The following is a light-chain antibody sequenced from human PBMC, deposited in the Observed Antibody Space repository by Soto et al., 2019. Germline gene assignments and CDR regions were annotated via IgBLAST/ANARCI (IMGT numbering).Light chain of an antibody. CDR1: SGHSSYA. Sequence: QSVLTQSPSASASLGASVKLTCTLSSGHSSYAIAWHQQQPEKGPRYLMKVNSDGSHSRGDGIPDRSSGSSSGTERYLTISSLQSEDEADYYCQTWDTNWVFGGGTKLTVL. CDR3: QTWDTNWV. CDR2: VNSDGSH. V-gene: IGLV4-69*01. J-gene: IGLJ3*02.